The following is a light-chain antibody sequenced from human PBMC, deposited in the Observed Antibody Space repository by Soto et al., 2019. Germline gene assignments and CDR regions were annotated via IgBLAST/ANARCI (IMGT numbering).Light chain of an antibody. J-gene: IGKJ1*01. CDR3: KQYNKWPRT. CDR1: QSVSSD. V-gene: IGKV3-15*01. CDR2: SAS. Sequence: EIVMTQSPATLSVSPVERATLSCRASQSVSSDLAWYHQKPGQAPRLLIYSASTRATGIPARFSGSGSGTEFTLTINSLQSEDFAVYYCKQYNKWPRTFGQGTKVEIK.